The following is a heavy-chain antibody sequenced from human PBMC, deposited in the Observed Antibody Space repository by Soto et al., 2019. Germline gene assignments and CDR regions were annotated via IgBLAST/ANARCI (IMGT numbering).Heavy chain of an antibody. CDR3: AKGVIVATIGGMDV. D-gene: IGHD5-12*01. Sequence: GSLRLSCAASGFTFSSYAMSWVRQAPGKGLEWVSAISGSGGSTYYADSVKGRFTISRDNSKNTLYLQMNSLRAEDTAVYYCAKGVIVATIGGMDVWGQGTTVTVSS. CDR1: GFTFSSYA. CDR2: ISGSGGST. V-gene: IGHV3-23*01. J-gene: IGHJ6*02.